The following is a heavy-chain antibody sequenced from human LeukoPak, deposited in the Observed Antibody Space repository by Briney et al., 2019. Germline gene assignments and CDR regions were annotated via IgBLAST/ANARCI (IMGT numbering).Heavy chain of an antibody. CDR1: GFTSSSYS. D-gene: IGHD2-2*01. CDR2: ISSSSSYI. CDR3: ARQYCSSTSCPPDY. Sequence: GGSLRLSCAASGFTSSSYSMNWVRQAPGKGLEWVSSISSSSSYIYYADSVKGRFTISRDNAKNSLYLQMNSLRAEDTAVYYCARQYCSSTSCPPDYWGQGTLVTVSS. J-gene: IGHJ4*02. V-gene: IGHV3-21*01.